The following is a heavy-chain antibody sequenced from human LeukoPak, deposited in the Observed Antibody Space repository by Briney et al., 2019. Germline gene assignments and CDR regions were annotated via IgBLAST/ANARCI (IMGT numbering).Heavy chain of an antibody. V-gene: IGHV4-4*07. J-gene: IGHJ4*02. CDR1: GGSISSYY. D-gene: IGHD6-13*01. CDR3: ARQIASAGTAGFDF. Sequence: PSETLSLTCTVSGGSISSYYRSWIRQPAGKGLEWIWRIYSTGSTNYHPSLKSPVTMSVNTSKNQFSLRLRSVTAADTAVYYCARQIASAGTAGFDFWGQGALVTVSS. CDR2: IYSTGST.